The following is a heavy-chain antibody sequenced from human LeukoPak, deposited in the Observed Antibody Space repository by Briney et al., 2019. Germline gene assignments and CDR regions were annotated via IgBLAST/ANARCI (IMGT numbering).Heavy chain of an antibody. V-gene: IGHV3-23*01. CDR3: AKAPGAFDI. CDR1: GFTVSFNY. Sequence: GGSLRLSCAASGFTVSFNYMSWVRQAPGKGLEWVSAISGSGGSTYYADSVKGRFTISRDNSKNTLYLQMNSLRAEDTAVYYCAKAPGAFDIWGQGTMVTVSS. J-gene: IGHJ3*02. CDR2: ISGSGGST.